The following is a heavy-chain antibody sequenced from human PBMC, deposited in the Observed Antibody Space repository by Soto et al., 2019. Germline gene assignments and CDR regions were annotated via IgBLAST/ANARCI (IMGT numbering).Heavy chain of an antibody. J-gene: IGHJ4*02. CDR3: AKSLLWFGETYFDY. Sequence: PGGSLRPSCAASVFTFSSYAVSWVRQAPGKGLEWVSAISGSGGSTYYADSVKGRFTISRDNSKNTLYLQMNSLRAEDTAVYYCAKSLLWFGETYFDYWGQGTLVTVSS. V-gene: IGHV3-23*01. CDR2: ISGSGGST. D-gene: IGHD3-10*01. CDR1: VFTFSSYA.